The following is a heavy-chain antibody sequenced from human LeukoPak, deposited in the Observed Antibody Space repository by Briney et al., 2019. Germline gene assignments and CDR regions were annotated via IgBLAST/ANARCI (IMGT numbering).Heavy chain of an antibody. CDR2: IYTSGST. CDR1: GGSISSGSYY. Sequence: KPSETLSLTCTVSGGSISSGSYYWSWIRQPAGKGLEWIGRIYTSGSTNYNPSLKSRVTISVDTSKNQFSLKLSSVTAADTAVYYCARVFCDDSPEIPRWSMSYCGFDYWGQGTLVTVSS. J-gene: IGHJ4*02. D-gene: IGHD2-21*01. CDR3: ARVFCDDSPEIPRWSMSYCGFDY. V-gene: IGHV4-61*02.